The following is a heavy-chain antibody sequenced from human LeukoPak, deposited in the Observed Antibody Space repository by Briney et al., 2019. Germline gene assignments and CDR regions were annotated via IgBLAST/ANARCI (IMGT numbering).Heavy chain of an antibody. J-gene: IGHJ4*02. V-gene: IGHV1-69*13. CDR1: GGTFSSYA. Sequence: SVKVSCKASGGTFSSYAISWVRQAPGQGLEWMGGIIPIFGTANYVQKFQGRVTITADESTSTAYMELSSLRSEDTAVYYRAVSLGGLTGTTRQEVDYWGQGTLVTVSS. D-gene: IGHD1-20*01. CDR3: AVSLGGLTGTTRQEVDY. CDR2: IIPIFGTA.